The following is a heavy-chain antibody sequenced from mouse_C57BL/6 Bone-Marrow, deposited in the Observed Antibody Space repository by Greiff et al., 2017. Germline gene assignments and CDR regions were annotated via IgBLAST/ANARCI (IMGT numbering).Heavy chain of an antibody. D-gene: IGHD2-5*01. CDR3: ESYSNYVAWFAY. J-gene: IGHJ3*01. V-gene: IGHV1-55*01. CDR2: IYPGSGST. Sequence: QVQLQQPGAELVKPGASVKMSCKASGYTFTSYWITWVKQRPGQGLEWIGDIYPGSGSTNYNEKFKSKATLTVDTSSSTAYMQLSSLTSEDSAVYYCESYSNYVAWFAYWGQGTLATVSA. CDR1: GYTFTSYW.